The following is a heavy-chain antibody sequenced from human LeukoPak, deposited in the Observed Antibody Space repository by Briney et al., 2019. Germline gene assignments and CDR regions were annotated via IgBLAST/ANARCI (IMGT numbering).Heavy chain of an antibody. J-gene: IGHJ5*02. CDR1: GFTFTTYW. D-gene: IGHD1-26*01. V-gene: IGHV3-7*01. Sequence: PGGSLRLSCAASGFTFTTYWMSWVRQAPGKGLEWVANIKQDGSEIYYVDSVKGRFTISRDNAKTSVYLQMNSLRAEDTAVYYCAREHVGPTIGVQWANWLDPWGQGTLVTVSS. CDR2: IKQDGSEI. CDR3: AREHVGPTIGVQWANWLDP.